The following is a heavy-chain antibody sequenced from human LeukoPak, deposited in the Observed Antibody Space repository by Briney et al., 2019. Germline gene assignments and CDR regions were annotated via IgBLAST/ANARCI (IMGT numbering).Heavy chain of an antibody. CDR2: IYSGGST. D-gene: IGHD2/OR15-2a*01. Sequence: GGSLRLSCAASGFTVSSNYMSWVRQAPGKGLEWVSVIYSGGSTYYADCVKGRFTISRHNYKNTLYIRMNSLRAEDTALYYCARHLTGTTEYGMDVWGQGTTVTVYS. CDR3: ARHLTGTTEYGMDV. V-gene: IGHV3-53*04. CDR1: GFTVSSNY. J-gene: IGHJ6*02.